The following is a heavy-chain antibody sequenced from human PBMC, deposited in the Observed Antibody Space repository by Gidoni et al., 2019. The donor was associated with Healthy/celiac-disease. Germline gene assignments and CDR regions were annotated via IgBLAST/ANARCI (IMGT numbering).Heavy chain of an antibody. Sequence: QVQLVQSGAEVKKPGASVKVSCKASGYTFTSYYMHWVRQAPGQGLEWMGIINPSGGSTSYAQKFQGRVTMTRDTSTSTVYMELSSLRSEDTAVYYCARDGEGRIQLWRPLDYWGQGTLVTVSS. J-gene: IGHJ4*02. D-gene: IGHD5-18*01. CDR2: INPSGGST. V-gene: IGHV1-46*01. CDR1: GYTFTSYY. CDR3: ARDGEGRIQLWRPLDY.